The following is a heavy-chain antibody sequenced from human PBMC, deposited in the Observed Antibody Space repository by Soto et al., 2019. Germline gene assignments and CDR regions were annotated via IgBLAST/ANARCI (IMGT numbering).Heavy chain of an antibody. D-gene: IGHD5-18*01. CDR2: INHSGST. V-gene: IGHV4-34*01. CDR3: AGGIVDTAMVSMDV. J-gene: IGHJ6*02. CDR1: GGSFSGYY. Sequence: SETLSLTCAVYGGSFSGYYWSWIRQPPGKGLEWIGEINHSGSTNYNPSLKSRVTISVDTSKNQFSLKLSSVTAADTAVYYCAGGIVDTAMVSMDVWGQGTTVTVSS.